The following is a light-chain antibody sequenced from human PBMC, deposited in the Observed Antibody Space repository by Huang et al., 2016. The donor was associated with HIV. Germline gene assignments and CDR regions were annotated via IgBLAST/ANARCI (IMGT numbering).Light chain of an antibody. CDR1: QNVRSH. Sequence: EIVLTQSPATLSLSPGERATLSCRASQNVRSHVAWYQQKPGQAPRLLIYDASDRATGIPPRFSGSGSGTDFTLTISSLEPEDSGVYYCQQRSNWPPEISFGGGTKVEIK. CDR3: QQRSNWPPEIS. CDR2: DAS. V-gene: IGKV3-11*01. J-gene: IGKJ4*01.